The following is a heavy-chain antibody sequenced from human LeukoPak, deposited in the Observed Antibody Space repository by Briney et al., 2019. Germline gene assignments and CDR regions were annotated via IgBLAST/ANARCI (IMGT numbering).Heavy chain of an antibody. D-gene: IGHD6-13*01. CDR3: ARPGIAAAGTDY. CDR1: GGSICSYS. CDR2: IYYSGST. J-gene: IGHJ4*02. Sequence: SETLSLTCTVSGGSICSYSWTWIRQPPGKGLEWIGYIYYSGSTHYNPSLISRVTMSIDTSKNQFSLRLTSVTAADTAVYYCARPGIAAAGTDYWGQGTLVTVSS. V-gene: IGHV4-59*08.